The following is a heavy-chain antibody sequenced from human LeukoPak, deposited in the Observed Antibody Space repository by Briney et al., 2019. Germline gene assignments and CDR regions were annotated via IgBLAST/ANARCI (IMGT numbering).Heavy chain of an antibody. CDR3: AKDSFVATTSYLDS. CDR2: IDWDGGIT. D-gene: IGHD1-26*01. Sequence: GGSLRLSCAASKFSFQSYGMSWVRQAPGKGLEWISLIDWDGGITYYADSVKGRFTVSRDNSKSSLYLHLNSLTPEDTAFYYCAKDSFVATTSYLDSWGQGTLVTVSS. J-gene: IGHJ4*02. CDR1: KFSFQSYG. V-gene: IGHV3-43*02.